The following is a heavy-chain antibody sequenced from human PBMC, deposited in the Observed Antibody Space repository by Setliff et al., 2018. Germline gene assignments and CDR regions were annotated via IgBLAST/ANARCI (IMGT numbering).Heavy chain of an antibody. Sequence: PGGSLRLSCAASAFTFSSYGMHWVRQAPGKGLEWVAIIWYDGSNKYYADSVKGRFTISRDNSKYTLYLQMNSLRAEDTAVYYCAKSLTSQVAHGAFDIWGQGTMVTVSS. CDR1: AFTFSSYG. V-gene: IGHV3-33*06. CDR3: AKSLTSQVAHGAFDI. D-gene: IGHD2-15*01. J-gene: IGHJ3*02. CDR2: IWYDGSNK.